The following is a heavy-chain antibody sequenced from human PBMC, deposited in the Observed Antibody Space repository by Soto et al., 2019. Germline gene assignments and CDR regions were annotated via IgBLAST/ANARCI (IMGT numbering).Heavy chain of an antibody. V-gene: IGHV1-69*13. CDR2: IIPIFGTA. J-gene: IGHJ6*02. D-gene: IGHD2-15*01. Sequence: GASVKVSCKASGGTFSSYAISWVRQAPGQGLEWMGGIIPIFGTANYAQKFQGRVTITADESTSTAYMELSSLRSEDTAVYYCARDGVVVAATHYHYGMAVGAQRTTVTV. CDR1: GGTFSSYA. CDR3: ARDGVVVAATHYHYGMAV.